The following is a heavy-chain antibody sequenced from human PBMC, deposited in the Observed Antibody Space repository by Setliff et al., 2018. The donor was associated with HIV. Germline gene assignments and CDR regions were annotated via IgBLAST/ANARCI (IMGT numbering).Heavy chain of an antibody. CDR1: GDSISNSRYY. Sequence: SETLSLTCTVSGDSISNSRYYWSWIRQPPGRGLEWIGSIYYSGSTYYNPSLKSRVTISVDTSKNQFSLKLSSVTAADAAVYYWSSRVYYYDSSGYLREEGFDPWGQGTLVTVSS. V-gene: IGHV4-39*01. J-gene: IGHJ5*02. CDR3: SSRVYYYDSSGYLREEGFDP. D-gene: IGHD3-22*01. CDR2: IYYSGST.